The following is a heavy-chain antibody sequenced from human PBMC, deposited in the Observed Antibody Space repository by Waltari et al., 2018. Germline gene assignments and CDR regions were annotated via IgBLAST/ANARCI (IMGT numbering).Heavy chain of an antibody. Sequence: EVQLVESGGGLVQPGGSLRLSCAASGFTFSSSAMNWVRQAPGKGLEWVSYISSSSRAIYYADSVKGRFTISRDNARNSLFLQMNSLRAEDTAVYYCASDPSIGNNWYKYFDYWGQGTLVTVSS. CDR2: ISSSSRAI. D-gene: IGHD6-13*01. V-gene: IGHV3-48*01. CDR3: ASDPSIGNNWYKYFDY. CDR1: GFTFSSSA. J-gene: IGHJ4*02.